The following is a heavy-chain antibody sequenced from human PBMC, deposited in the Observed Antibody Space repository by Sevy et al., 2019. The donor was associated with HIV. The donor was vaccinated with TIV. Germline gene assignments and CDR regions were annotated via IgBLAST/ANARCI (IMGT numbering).Heavy chain of an antibody. V-gene: IGHV3-7*01. Sequence: GSLRLSCAASGFTFSSYWMIWVRQAPGKGLEWVANIKQDGSEKYYVDSVKGRFTISRDNAKNSLYLQMNSLRAEDTAVYYCASSLGELSFFYYYYMDVWGKWTTVTVSS. J-gene: IGHJ6*03. CDR3: ASSLGELSFFYYYYMDV. CDR1: GFTFSSYW. D-gene: IGHD3-16*02. CDR2: IKQDGSEK.